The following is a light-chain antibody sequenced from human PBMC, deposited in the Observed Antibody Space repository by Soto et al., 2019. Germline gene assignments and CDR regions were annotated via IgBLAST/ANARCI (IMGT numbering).Light chain of an antibody. V-gene: IGKV3-15*01. CDR2: GAS. CDR1: ESVGTS. J-gene: IGKJ1*01. Sequence: EIVLTQSPGTLSLSPVERATLSCRASESVGTSLAWYQQKPGQAPRLLIFGASSRATGIPLRFSGSGSGTEFTLTISSLQSEDLALYYCHHYYSWPPGTFGQGTKVDIK. CDR3: HHYYSWPPGT.